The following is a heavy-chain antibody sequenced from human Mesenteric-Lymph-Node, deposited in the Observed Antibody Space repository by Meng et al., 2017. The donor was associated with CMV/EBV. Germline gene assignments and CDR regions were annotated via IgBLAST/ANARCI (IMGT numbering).Heavy chain of an antibody. CDR3: AREWYRVAAAGHYYYYGMDV. D-gene: IGHD6-13*01. J-gene: IGHJ6*02. Sequence: ASVKVSCKASGYTFTSYGISWVRQAPGQGLEWMGWISAYNGNTNYAQKFQGRVTITTDESTSTAYMELSSLRSEDTAVYYCAREWYRVAAAGHYYYYGMDVWGQGTTVTVSS. CDR2: ISAYNGNT. CDR1: GYTFTSYG. V-gene: IGHV1-18*01.